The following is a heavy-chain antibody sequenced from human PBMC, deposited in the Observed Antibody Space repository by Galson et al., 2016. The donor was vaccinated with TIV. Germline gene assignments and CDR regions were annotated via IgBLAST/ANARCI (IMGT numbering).Heavy chain of an antibody. D-gene: IGHD2/OR15-2a*01. CDR3: ARHRHFGPDY. J-gene: IGHJ4*02. V-gene: IGHV1-46*01. CDR2: INANGGST. CDR1: GCTFTNFY. Sequence: SVKVSCKASGCTFTNFYIHWVRQAPGQGLEWMGMINANGGSTGYEENFQGRVTMTTDTSTSTVYMEMSSLRSEDTAVYYCARHRHFGPDYWGQGTLVTVSS.